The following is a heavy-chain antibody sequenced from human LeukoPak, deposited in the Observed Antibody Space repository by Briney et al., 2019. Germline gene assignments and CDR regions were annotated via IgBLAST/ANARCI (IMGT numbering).Heavy chain of an antibody. Sequence: AGGSLRLSCAASGFTVSSNYMSWVRQAPGKGLEWVPVIYSGGSTYYADSVKGRFTISRDNSKNTLYLQMNSLRAEDTAVYYCARDRSGSSGWYDAFDVWGQGTMVTVSS. CDR1: GFTVSSNY. V-gene: IGHV3-53*01. J-gene: IGHJ3*01. CDR2: IYSGGST. D-gene: IGHD6-19*01. CDR3: ARDRSGSSGWYDAFDV.